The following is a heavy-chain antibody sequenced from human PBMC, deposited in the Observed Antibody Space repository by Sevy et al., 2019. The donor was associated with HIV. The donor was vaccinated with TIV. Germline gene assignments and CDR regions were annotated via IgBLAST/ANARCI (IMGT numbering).Heavy chain of an antibody. V-gene: IGHV3-21*01. J-gene: IGHJ6*02. CDR3: ARGYCSGGSCPLVYYGMDV. Sequence: GGYLRLSCAASGFTFSSYSMNWVRQAPGKGLEWVSSISSSSSYIYYADSVKGRFTISRDNAKNSLYLQMNSLRAEDTAVYYCARGYCSGGSCPLVYYGMDVWGQGTTVTVSS. CDR2: ISSSSSYI. D-gene: IGHD2-15*01. CDR1: GFTFSSYS.